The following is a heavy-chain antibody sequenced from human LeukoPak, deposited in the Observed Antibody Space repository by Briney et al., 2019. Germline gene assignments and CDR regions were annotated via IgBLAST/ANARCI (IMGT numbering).Heavy chain of an antibody. CDR3: ARDRYYGSDV. CDR1: EFNFNSYW. Sequence: GGPLRLSCAASEFNFNSYWMHWVRQVPGKGLVWVSRINSDGSTTAYADSVKGRFTISRDNAKNTLYLQMNSLRVKDTAVYYCARDRYYGSDVGGQGTTVTVSS. CDR2: INSDGSTT. J-gene: IGHJ6*02. V-gene: IGHV3-74*01.